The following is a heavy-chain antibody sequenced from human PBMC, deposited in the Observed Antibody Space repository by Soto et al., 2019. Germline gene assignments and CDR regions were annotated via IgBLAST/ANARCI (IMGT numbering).Heavy chain of an antibody. Sequence: GGSLRLSCAASGFTFSSYAMHWVRQAPGKGLEWVAVISYDGSNKYYADSVKGRFTISRDNSKNTLYLQMNSLRAEDTAVYYCARDPDAYYSDSSGGIDYWGQGTLVTVSS. CDR1: GFTFSSYA. V-gene: IGHV3-30-3*01. CDR3: ARDPDAYYSDSSGGIDY. CDR2: ISYDGSNK. D-gene: IGHD3-22*01. J-gene: IGHJ4*02.